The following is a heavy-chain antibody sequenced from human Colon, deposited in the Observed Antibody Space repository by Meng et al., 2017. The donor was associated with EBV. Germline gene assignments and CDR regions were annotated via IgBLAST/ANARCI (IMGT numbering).Heavy chain of an antibody. CDR2: INSDGSST. D-gene: IGHD4-17*01. CDR1: GLTFSGYW. J-gene: IGHJ4*02. CDR3: AREMSDGDLYYFDY. Sequence: EGQLVESGRGLVQPGGSLRLSCAASGLTFSGYWMHWVRQAPGKGLVWLSRINSDGSSTSYADSVRGRFTISRDNVKNTLYLQMNSLTAEDTAVYYCAREMSDGDLYYFDYWGQGTLVTVSS. V-gene: IGHV3-74*01.